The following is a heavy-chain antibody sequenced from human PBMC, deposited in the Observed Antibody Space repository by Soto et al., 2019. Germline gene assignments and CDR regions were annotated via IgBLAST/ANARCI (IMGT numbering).Heavy chain of an antibody. Sequence: QVQLQQWGAGLLKPSETLSLTCGVYGASFSGYYWTWIRQPPGKGLEWIGEINHSGSTNYNPSLKSRVTISGDTSENQFSLRLSSVTAADTAVYYCAKGRGYYYDSSGPRPYFDCWGQGTLVTVSS. D-gene: IGHD3-22*01. J-gene: IGHJ4*02. CDR3: AKGRGYYYDSSGPRPYFDC. V-gene: IGHV4-34*01. CDR2: INHSGST. CDR1: GASFSGYY.